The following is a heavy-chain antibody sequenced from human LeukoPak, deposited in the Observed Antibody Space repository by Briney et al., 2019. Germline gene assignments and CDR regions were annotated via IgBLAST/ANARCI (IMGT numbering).Heavy chain of an antibody. D-gene: IGHD5-12*01. Sequence: GGSLRLSCAASGFTFSSYGMYWVRQAPGKGLEWMAFIRYDGSNKYYADSVKGRFTVSRDNSKNTLYLQMKSLRAEDTAVYYCAKGGGYEAQYYYYYLDVWGKGTTVTISS. V-gene: IGHV3-30*02. CDR1: GFTFSSYG. J-gene: IGHJ6*03. CDR2: IRYDGSNK. CDR3: AKGGGYEAQYYYYYLDV.